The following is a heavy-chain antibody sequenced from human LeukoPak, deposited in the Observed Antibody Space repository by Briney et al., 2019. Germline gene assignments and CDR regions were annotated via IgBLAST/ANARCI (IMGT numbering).Heavy chain of an antibody. J-gene: IGHJ6*04. CDR1: GSTFSSYS. V-gene: IGHV3-21*01. D-gene: IGHD3-3*01. CDR3: ARDPLITIFGVVELDV. CDR2: ISSSSSYI. Sequence: GGSLRLSCAASGSTFSSYSMNWVRQAPGKGLEWVSSISSSSSYIYYADSVKGRFTISRDNAKNSLYLQMNSLRAEDTAVYYCARDPLITIFGVVELDVWGKGTTVTVSS.